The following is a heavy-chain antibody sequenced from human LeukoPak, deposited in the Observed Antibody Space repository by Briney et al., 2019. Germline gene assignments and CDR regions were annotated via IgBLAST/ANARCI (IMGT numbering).Heavy chain of an antibody. V-gene: IGHV5-51*01. CDR2: IYPGDSDT. J-gene: IGHJ3*02. Sequence: GESLKISCKGSGYSFTSYWIGWVRQMPGKGLEWMGIIYPGDSDTRYSPSFQGQVTISADKSISTAYLQWSSLKASDTAMYYCARRPASRSEYDSSGYPGAFDIWGQGTMVTVSS. D-gene: IGHD3-22*01. CDR1: GYSFTSYW. CDR3: ARRPASRSEYDSSGYPGAFDI.